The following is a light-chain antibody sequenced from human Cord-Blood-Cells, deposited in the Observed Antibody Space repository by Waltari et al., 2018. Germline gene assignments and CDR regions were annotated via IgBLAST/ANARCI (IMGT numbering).Light chain of an antibody. CDR3: NSRDSSGNHLVV. V-gene: IGLV3-19*01. CDR1: SLRSYY. Sequence: SSELTQDPAVSVALGQTVRITCQGDSLRSYYVSWYQQKPGQDPVLVIYGKNNRPSGIPDRFSGSSSGNTASLTITGAQAEDEADYYCNSRDSSGNHLVVFGGGTKLTVL. CDR2: GKN. J-gene: IGLJ2*01.